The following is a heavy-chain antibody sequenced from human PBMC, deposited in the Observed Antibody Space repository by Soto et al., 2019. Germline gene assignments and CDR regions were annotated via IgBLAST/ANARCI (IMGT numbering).Heavy chain of an antibody. CDR3: AGTSCSSTTCPTTY. D-gene: IGHD2-2*01. CDR1: GYTFTGYY. J-gene: IGHJ4*02. V-gene: IGHV1-2*02. Sequence: QVQLVQSGAEVKKPGASVKVSCKTSGYTFTGYYIYWVRQAPGQGLEWMGWINPHSGGTDSSQKFQGRVTMTRDTSISTAYMELSRLRSDDTAVSYCAGTSCSSTTCPTTYWGQGTLVTVSS. CDR2: INPHSGGT.